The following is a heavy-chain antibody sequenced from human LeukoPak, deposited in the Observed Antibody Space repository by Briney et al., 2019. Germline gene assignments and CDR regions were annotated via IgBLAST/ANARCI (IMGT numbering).Heavy chain of an antibody. J-gene: IGHJ4*02. D-gene: IGHD6-13*01. CDR1: GDSLSSSGDA. CDR3: ARGRASAFDY. Sequence: SQTLSLACVISGDSLSSSGDAWNWIRQSPSGRLEWLGRTYQRSKWSSDYALSVRSRITVDPDTSKNQFSLQLYSVTPEDTAVYYCARGRASAFDYWDQGTLVTVSS. V-gene: IGHV6-1*01. CDR2: TYQRSKWSS.